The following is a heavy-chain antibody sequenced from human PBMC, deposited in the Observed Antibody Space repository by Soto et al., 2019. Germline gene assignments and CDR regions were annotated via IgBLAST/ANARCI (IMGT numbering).Heavy chain of an antibody. Sequence: VQLVESGGGLVQPGGSLRLSCAASGFTFSSYSMNWVRQAPGKGLEWVSYISSSSSTIYYADSVKGRFTISRDNAKNSLYLQMNSLRDEDTAVYYCARESLGYCISTSCAYYFDYWGQGTLVTVSS. V-gene: IGHV3-48*02. CDR1: GFTFSSYS. CDR3: ARESLGYCISTSCAYYFDY. J-gene: IGHJ4*02. CDR2: ISSSSSTI. D-gene: IGHD2-2*01.